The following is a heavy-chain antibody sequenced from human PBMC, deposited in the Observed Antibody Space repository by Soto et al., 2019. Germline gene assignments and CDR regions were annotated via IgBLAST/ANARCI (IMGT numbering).Heavy chain of an antibody. V-gene: IGHV3-23*01. CDR2: ISGSGGST. D-gene: IGHD3-3*01. CDR1: GFTFRSYA. J-gene: IGHJ6*02. CDR3: AKLVYDFWSGPPPEMGYGMDV. Sequence: PGXFQSLSCSASGFTFRSYAMSWVRQDTGKGLEWVSAISGSGGSTYYADSVKGRFTISRDNSKNTLYLQMNSLRAEDTAVYYCAKLVYDFWSGPPPEMGYGMDVWGQGTTVTVSS.